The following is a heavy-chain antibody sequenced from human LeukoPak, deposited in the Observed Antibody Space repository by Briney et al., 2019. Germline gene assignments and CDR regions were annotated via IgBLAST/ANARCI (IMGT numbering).Heavy chain of an antibody. Sequence: SETLSLTCAISGDSVSSNSVTWNWIRQSPSRGLECLGRTYYRSTWYNDYAVSVRGRITVNPDTSKNQFSLHLNSVTPEDTAVYYCARRMTQYDCFDPWGQGILVTVSS. CDR1: GDSVSSNSVT. D-gene: IGHD2-2*01. CDR2: TYYRSTWYN. J-gene: IGHJ5*02. CDR3: ARRMTQYDCFDP. V-gene: IGHV6-1*01.